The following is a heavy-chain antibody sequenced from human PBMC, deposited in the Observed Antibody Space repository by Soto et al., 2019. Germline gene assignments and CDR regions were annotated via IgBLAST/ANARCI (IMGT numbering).Heavy chain of an antibody. CDR2: IGTAGVT. CDR1: GFTFSSYD. CDR3: ARDSRPYCTNGVCQPQDNYFDY. D-gene: IGHD2-8*01. Sequence: EVQLVESGGGLVQPWGSLRLSCAASGFTFSSYDMHWVRQATGKGLEWVSAIGTAGVTYYPGTVKGPFTLSRENAKYSLYFQMNSLRAEDTAMYYCARDSRPYCTNGVCQPQDNYFDYWGQGTLVTVSS. V-gene: IGHV3-13*01. J-gene: IGHJ4*02.